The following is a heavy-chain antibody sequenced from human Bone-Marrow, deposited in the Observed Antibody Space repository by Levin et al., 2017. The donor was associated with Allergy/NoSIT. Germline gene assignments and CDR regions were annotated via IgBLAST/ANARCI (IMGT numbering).Heavy chain of an antibody. CDR2: IYYSGST. Sequence: PGGSLRLSCTVSGGSISSSSYYWGWIRQPPGKGLEWIGSIYYSGSTCYNPSLKSRVTISVDTSKNQFSLKLSSVTAADTAVYYCASDRIAVAGTTPFQADYWGQGTLVTVSS. CDR1: GGSISSSSYY. V-gene: IGHV4-39*01. J-gene: IGHJ4*02. D-gene: IGHD6-19*01. CDR3: ASDRIAVAGTTPFQADY.